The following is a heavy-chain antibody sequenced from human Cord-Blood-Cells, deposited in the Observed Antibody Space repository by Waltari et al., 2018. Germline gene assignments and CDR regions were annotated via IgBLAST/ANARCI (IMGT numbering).Heavy chain of an antibody. J-gene: IGHJ4*02. CDR3: AAYSSGWYGLY. V-gene: IGHV1-2*02. CDR2: INPNSGGT. D-gene: IGHD6-19*01. Sequence: WINPNSGGTNYAQKFQGRVTMTRDTSISTAYMELSRLRSDDTAVYYCAAYSSGWYGLYWGQGTLVTVSS.